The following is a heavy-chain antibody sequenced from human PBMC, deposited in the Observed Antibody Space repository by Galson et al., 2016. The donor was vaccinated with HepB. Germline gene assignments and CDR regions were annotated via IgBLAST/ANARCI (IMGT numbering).Heavy chain of an antibody. CDR1: GFTFDDYA. J-gene: IGHJ5*02. CDR3: AKAAQYCSSPSCRNWFDP. Sequence: SLRLSCAASGFTFDDYAMHWVRQAPGKGLEWVSGISWNSGNTGYADSVKGRFTISRDNAKDSLYLQMNSLRPEDTALYFCAKAAQYCSSPSCRNWFDPWGLGTLVTVSS. CDR2: ISWNSGNT. D-gene: IGHD2-2*01. V-gene: IGHV3-9*01.